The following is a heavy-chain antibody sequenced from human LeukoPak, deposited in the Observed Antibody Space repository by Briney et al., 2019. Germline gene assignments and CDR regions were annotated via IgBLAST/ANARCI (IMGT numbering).Heavy chain of an antibody. CDR1: GGSISSYY. CDR3: ARDGSYYGSGREVY. D-gene: IGHD3-10*01. V-gene: IGHV4-59*12. Sequence: SETLSLTCTVSGGSISSYYWSWIRQPPGKGLEWIGYIYNSGSTNYNPSLKSRVTISVDTSKNQFSLKLSSVTAADTAVYYCARDGSYYGSGREVYWGQGTLVTVSS. J-gene: IGHJ4*02. CDR2: IYNSGST.